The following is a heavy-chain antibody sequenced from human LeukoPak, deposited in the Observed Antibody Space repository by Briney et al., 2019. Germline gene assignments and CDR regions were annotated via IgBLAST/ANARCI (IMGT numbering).Heavy chain of an antibody. CDR1: GFTFTNYS. V-gene: IGHV3-21*01. CDR3: ASDVSTYDFWSGYTY. D-gene: IGHD3-3*01. J-gene: IGHJ4*02. Sequence: SGGSLRLSCAASGFTFTNYSMNWVRQAPGKGLEWVSSISSSSNYIYYADSVKGRFTISRDNAKNTLYLQMNSQRAEDTAVYYCASDVSTYDFWSGYTYWGQGTLVTVSS. CDR2: ISSSSNYI.